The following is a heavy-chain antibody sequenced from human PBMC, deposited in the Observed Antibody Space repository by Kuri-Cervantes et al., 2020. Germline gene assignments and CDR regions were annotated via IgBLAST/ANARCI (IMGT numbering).Heavy chain of an antibody. CDR1: GFTFNNAW. J-gene: IGHJ4*02. V-gene: IGHV3-11*04. Sequence: GESLKISCAASGFTFNNAWMSWVRQAPGKGLEWVSYISSSGSTIYYADSVKGRFTISRDNAKSSLFLQMNSLRAEDTSVYYCTRVFRWPNSFDYWGQGTLVTVSS. CDR2: ISSSGSTI. CDR3: TRVFRWPNSFDY. D-gene: IGHD4-23*01.